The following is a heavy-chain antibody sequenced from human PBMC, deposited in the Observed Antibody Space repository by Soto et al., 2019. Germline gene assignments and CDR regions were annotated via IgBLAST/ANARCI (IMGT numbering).Heavy chain of an antibody. Sequence: SETLSLTCTVSGGSISSYYWSWIRQPPGKGLEWIGYIYYSGTTNYNPSLKSRVTISVDTSKNQFSLKLSSVTAADTAVYYCARRYGSFFDIWGQGTMVTVS. J-gene: IGHJ3*02. V-gene: IGHV4-59*08. CDR3: ARRYGSFFDI. CDR2: IYYSGTT. CDR1: GGSISSYY. D-gene: IGHD3-10*01.